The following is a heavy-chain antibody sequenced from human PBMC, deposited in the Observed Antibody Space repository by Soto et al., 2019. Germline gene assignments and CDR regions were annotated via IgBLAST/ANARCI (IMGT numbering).Heavy chain of an antibody. Sequence: WLCXRLSWSAGVCSFNTYRINLFRHAPGKGLGFVSSISSSSTYIYYADSVKGRLTISRYRAKSSLFLQMNSLSGEDTDVYYCARALFAHSTADFDIWGPGTM. CDR3: ARALFAHSTADFDI. D-gene: IGHD2-2*01. J-gene: IGHJ3*02. CDR1: VCSFNTYR. CDR2: ISSSSTYI. V-gene: IGHV3-21*01.